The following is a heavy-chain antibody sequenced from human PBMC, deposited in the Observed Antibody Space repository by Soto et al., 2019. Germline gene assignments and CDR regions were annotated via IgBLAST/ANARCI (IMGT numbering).Heavy chain of an antibody. CDR3: ASLSQDTVTTPRRLYYFDY. J-gene: IGHJ4*02. CDR1: GGSISSSNW. CDR2: IYHSGST. Sequence: QVQLQESGPGLVKPSGTLSLTCAVSGGSISSSNWWSWVRQPPGKGLEWIGEIYHSGSTNYNPSLKSRVTISVDKSKNQFSLKLSSVTAADTAVYYCASLSQDTVTTPRRLYYFDYWGQGTLVTVSS. D-gene: IGHD4-17*01. V-gene: IGHV4-4*02.